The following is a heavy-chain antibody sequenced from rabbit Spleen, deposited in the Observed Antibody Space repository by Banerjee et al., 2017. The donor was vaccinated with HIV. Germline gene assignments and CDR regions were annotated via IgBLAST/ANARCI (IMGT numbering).Heavy chain of an antibody. Sequence: QEQLVESGGGLVQPGGSLKLSCKASGFVFSSYGVSWVRQAPGKGLEWIGYIDPVFGITYFANWVNGRFTISSHNAQNTLFLQLNSLTAADTATYFCVREVAARFKLWGPGTLVTVS. J-gene: IGHJ4*01. CDR1: GFVFSSYG. D-gene: IGHD4-1*01. CDR3: VREVAARFKL. V-gene: IGHV1S47*01. CDR2: IDPVFGIT.